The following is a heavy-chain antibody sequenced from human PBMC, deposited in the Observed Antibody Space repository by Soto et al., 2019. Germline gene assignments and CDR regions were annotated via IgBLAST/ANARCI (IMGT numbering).Heavy chain of an antibody. D-gene: IGHD2-15*01. CDR1: GFTVSSNY. CDR2: IYSGGST. Sequence: GGSLRLSCAASGFTVSSNYMSWVRQAPGKGLEWVSVIYSGGSTYYADSVKGRFTISRDNSKNTLYLQMNSLRAEDTAVYYCARGSAPSYCSGGSCYQLYYYMDVWGKGTTVTVSS. J-gene: IGHJ6*03. CDR3: ARGSAPSYCSGGSCYQLYYYMDV. V-gene: IGHV3-66*01.